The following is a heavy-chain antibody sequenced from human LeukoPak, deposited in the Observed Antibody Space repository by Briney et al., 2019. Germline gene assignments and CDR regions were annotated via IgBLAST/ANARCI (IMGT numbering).Heavy chain of an antibody. Sequence: GASVKVSCKASGYTFTGYYMHWVRQAPGQGLEWMGWISAYNGNTNYAQKLQGRVTMTTDTSTSTAYMELRSLRSDDTAVYYCARDSSSGWYLNNWGQGTLVTVSS. V-gene: IGHV1-18*04. D-gene: IGHD6-19*01. CDR3: ARDSSSGWYLNN. CDR1: GYTFTGYY. J-gene: IGHJ4*02. CDR2: ISAYNGNT.